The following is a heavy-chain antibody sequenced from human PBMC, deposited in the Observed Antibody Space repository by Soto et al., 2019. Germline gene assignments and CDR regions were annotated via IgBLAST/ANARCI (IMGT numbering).Heavy chain of an antibody. CDR3: ATDRGSGSFFFDC. V-gene: IGHV1-69*01. Sequence: HVQLVQSGAEVKKPGSSVKVSCKASGGTFSSSAINWVRQAPGQGLEWMGGFIPMFGTRNYGAKFQGRVTINADESTTTAYLEVTSLTSEDTAVYYCATDRGSGSFFFDCWGQGTLITVSS. CDR1: GGTFSSSA. D-gene: IGHD3-10*01. J-gene: IGHJ4*02. CDR2: FIPMFGTR.